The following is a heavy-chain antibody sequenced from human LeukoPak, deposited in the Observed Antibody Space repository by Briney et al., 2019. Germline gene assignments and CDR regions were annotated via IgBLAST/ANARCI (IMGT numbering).Heavy chain of an antibody. CDR2: IDGSGDKT. D-gene: IGHD7-27*01. V-gene: IGHV3-23*01. J-gene: IGHJ4*02. Sequence: GGSLRLSCAASGFTFSNFAIRWVRQVPGKGLEWVSSIDGSGDKTHYPDSVRGRFTVSRDNSKNTLYLQMNSLRVEDTATYFCAKVQFNWGPIDYWGQGTPVIVS. CDR3: AKVQFNWGPIDY. CDR1: GFTFSNFA.